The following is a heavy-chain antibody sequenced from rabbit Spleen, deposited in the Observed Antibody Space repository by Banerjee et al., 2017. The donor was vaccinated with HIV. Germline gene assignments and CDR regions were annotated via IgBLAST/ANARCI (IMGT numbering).Heavy chain of an antibody. CDR2: TAGGRSTFT. CDR3: ARNTSTSFSTYGMDL. V-gene: IGHV1S45*01. J-gene: IGHJ6*01. CDR1: GFSFSDRDV. D-gene: IGHD1-1*01. Sequence: QEQLVESGGGLVQPEGSLTLTCKASGFSFSDRDVMCWVRQAPGKGLEWIACTAGGRSTFTYYASWAKGRFTISKASSTTVTLQMTSLTAADTATYFFARNTSTSFSTYGMDLWGQGTLVTVS.